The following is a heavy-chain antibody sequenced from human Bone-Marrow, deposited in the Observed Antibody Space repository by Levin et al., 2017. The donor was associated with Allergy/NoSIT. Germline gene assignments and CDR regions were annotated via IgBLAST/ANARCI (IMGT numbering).Heavy chain of an antibody. D-gene: IGHD1-14*01. CDR2: INPYDSET. J-gene: IGHJ4*02. Sequence: PGGSLRLSCKGSGYSFNTYWIAWVRQMPGKGLEWMGIINPYDSETSYSPSFQGQVTTSVDKSTTTAYLNWTTLKASDTPMYYCARVDTTDFVYWGQGTLITVSS. V-gene: IGHV5-51*01. CDR1: GYSFNTYW. CDR3: ARVDTTDFVY.